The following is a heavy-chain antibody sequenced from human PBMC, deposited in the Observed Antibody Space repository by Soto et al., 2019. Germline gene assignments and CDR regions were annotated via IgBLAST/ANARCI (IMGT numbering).Heavy chain of an antibody. CDR2: INPSGGDT. CDR3: ARGMNDYSTSSGRRSAQRGYYYGMDV. D-gene: IGHD4-4*01. CDR1: GYTFSSYY. J-gene: IGHJ6*02. V-gene: IGHV1-46*01. Sequence: QVQLVQSGAEVKTPGASVKVSCTASGYTFSSYYMHWVRQAPGQGLEWMGIINPSGGDTGYGQKFQGRVTMTRDTSTSTVYMELGSLRSEDTAVYYCARGMNDYSTSSGRRSAQRGYYYGMDVWGQGTTVTVS.